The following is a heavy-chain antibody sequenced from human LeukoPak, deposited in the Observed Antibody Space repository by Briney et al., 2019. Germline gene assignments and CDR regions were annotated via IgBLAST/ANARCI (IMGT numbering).Heavy chain of an antibody. J-gene: IGHJ4*02. CDR2: IYYSGST. CDR1: GGSISSYY. CDR3: ARHPSSYYYDRYYFDY. V-gene: IGHV4-59*01. Sequence: SETLSLTCTASGGSISSYYWSWIRQPPGKGLEWIGYIYYSGSTNYNPSLKSRVTISVDTSKNQFSLKLSSVTAADTAVYYCARHPSSYYYDRYYFDYWGQGTLVTVSS. D-gene: IGHD3-22*01.